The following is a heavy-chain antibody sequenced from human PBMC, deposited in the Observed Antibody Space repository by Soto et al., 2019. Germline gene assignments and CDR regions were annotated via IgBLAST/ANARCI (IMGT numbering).Heavy chain of an antibody. Sequence: SETLSLTCTVSGGSIRSYYWSLFRQPPGKGLEWIGYIYYSGSTNYNPSLKSRVTISVDTSKNQFSLKLSSVTAADTAVYYCARRWGYAFDIWGQGTMVTVSS. CDR3: ARRWGYAFDI. V-gene: IGHV4-59*08. CDR1: GGSIRSYY. J-gene: IGHJ3*02. CDR2: IYYSGST. D-gene: IGHD1-26*01.